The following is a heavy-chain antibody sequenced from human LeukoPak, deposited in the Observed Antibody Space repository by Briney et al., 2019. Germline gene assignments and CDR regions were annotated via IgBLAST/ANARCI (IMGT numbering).Heavy chain of an antibody. CDR2: IIPIFGTA. J-gene: IGHJ4*02. V-gene: IGHV1-69*13. CDR1: GGTFSSYA. D-gene: IGHD3-22*01. Sequence: ASVKVSCKASGGTFSSYAISWVRQAPGQGLEWMGGIIPIFGTANYAQKFQGRVTITADESTSTAYMELSSLRSEDTAVYYCARGDYYDSSGYYFGSPYYFDYWGQGTLVTVSS. CDR3: ARGDYYDSSGYYFGSPYYFDY.